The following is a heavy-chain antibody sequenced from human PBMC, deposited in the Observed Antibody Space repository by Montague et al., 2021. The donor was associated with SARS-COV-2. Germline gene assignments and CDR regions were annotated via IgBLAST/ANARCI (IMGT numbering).Heavy chain of an antibody. D-gene: IGHD3-10*01. J-gene: IGHJ1*01. CDR3: AGGYGSGGYSS. CDR1: GGSITSYY. V-gene: IGHV4-4*07. Sequence: SETLSLTCTVSGGSITSYYWCWSWQPAGTGLECIWLIYTCGSTNSNSSLKRRVTMSVDTSRKQFSLELTSVTAADTAVCYCAGGYGSGGYSSWGQGTLVTVSS. CDR2: IYTCGST.